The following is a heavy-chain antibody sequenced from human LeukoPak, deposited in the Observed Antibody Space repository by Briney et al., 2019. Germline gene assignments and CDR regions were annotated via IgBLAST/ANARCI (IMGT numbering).Heavy chain of an antibody. CDR3: ARDRGRYYDSRGFYWGYYFDS. CDR1: GFIFEDYA. Sequence: GGSLRLSCAASGFIFEDYAMHWVRQAPGRGLEWVSSISWNSDTIDYADSVRGRFTISRDNAKNSLYLQMNSLRVEDTAVYYCARDRGRYYDSRGFYWGYYFDSWGQGILVTVST. D-gene: IGHD3-22*01. J-gene: IGHJ4*02. V-gene: IGHV3-9*01. CDR2: ISWNSDTI.